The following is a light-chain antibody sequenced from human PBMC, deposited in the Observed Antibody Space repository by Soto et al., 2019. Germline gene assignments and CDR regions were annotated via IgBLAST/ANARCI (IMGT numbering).Light chain of an antibody. Sequence: DIVLTQSPATLSLSPGNRVTLSCRANERISHSLAWYQQRPGQAPRILIYDASFRATGIPERFSGSGSGTDFTLSLSRLEPEDFAVYYCQLSQQRSSWPPIAFGQGTRLDLK. V-gene: IGKV3-11*01. CDR1: ERISHS. CDR2: DAS. J-gene: IGKJ5*01. CDR3: QLSQQRSSWPPIA.